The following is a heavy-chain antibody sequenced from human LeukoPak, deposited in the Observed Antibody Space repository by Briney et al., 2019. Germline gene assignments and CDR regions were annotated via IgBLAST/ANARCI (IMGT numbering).Heavy chain of an antibody. CDR1: GYTFTGYY. D-gene: IGHD2-15*01. J-gene: IGHJ4*02. V-gene: IGHV1-2*02. CDR3: ASGRPSYCSGGSCYKEGTFDY. Sequence: ASVKVSCKASGYTFTGYYMHWVRQAPGQGLEWMGWINPNSGGTNYAQKFQGRVTMTRDTSISTAYMELSRLRSDDTAVYYCASGRPSYCSGGSCYKEGTFDYWGQGTLVTVSS. CDR2: INPNSGGT.